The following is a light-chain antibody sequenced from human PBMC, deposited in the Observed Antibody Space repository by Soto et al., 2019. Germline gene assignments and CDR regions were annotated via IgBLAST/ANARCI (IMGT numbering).Light chain of an antibody. Sequence: PGERATLSCRTSQRVSSDFLAWYQQKAGQAPRLLIYGPSNRATGVPDRFIGGGSGTDFTLTISRLEPEDFAVYHCQQFGSAPRTFGQGTKVDIK. CDR3: QQFGSAPRT. J-gene: IGKJ1*01. CDR2: GPS. V-gene: IGKV3-20*01. CDR1: QRVSSDF.